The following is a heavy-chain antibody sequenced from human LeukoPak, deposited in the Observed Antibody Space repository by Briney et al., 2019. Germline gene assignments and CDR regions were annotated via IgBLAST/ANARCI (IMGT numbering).Heavy chain of an antibody. CDR2: VSSSGNDV. J-gene: IGHJ4*02. Sequence: GGSLRLSCAAAGFSLRMSGMSWVRQAPGKGLEWVSYVSSSGNDVAYADSVKGRFTISRDNAKNLLFLQMNTLRAEDTAIYHCARGGAARPDYWGQGTLVTVSS. V-gene: IGHV3-48*01. D-gene: IGHD6-6*01. CDR3: ARGGAARPDY. CDR1: GFSLRMSG.